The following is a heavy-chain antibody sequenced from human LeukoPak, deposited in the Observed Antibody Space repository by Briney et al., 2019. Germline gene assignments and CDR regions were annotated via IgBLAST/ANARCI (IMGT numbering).Heavy chain of an antibody. J-gene: IGHJ4*02. CDR3: ASHLGYFDWFDY. D-gene: IGHD3-9*01. CDR2: IYYSGST. Sequence: SETLSLTCTVSGGSISSYYWSWIRQPPGKGLEWIGYIYYSGSTNYNPSLKSRVTISVDTSKNQFSLKLSSVTAADTAVYYCASHLGYFDWFDYWGQGTLVTVSS. CDR1: GGSISSYY. V-gene: IGHV4-59*08.